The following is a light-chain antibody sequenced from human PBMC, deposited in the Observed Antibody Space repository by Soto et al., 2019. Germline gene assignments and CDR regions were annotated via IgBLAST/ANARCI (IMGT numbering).Light chain of an antibody. Sequence: SVLTQPPSASGSPGQSVTISCTGTSSDVGDYNYVSWYQQHPGKAPKLMIYEVSKRPSGVPDRFSGSKSGNTASLTVSGLQAEDEADYYCISYAGSNNWVLGGGTKLTVL. J-gene: IGLJ3*02. CDR2: EVS. CDR1: SSDVGDYNY. CDR3: ISYAGSNNWV. V-gene: IGLV2-8*01.